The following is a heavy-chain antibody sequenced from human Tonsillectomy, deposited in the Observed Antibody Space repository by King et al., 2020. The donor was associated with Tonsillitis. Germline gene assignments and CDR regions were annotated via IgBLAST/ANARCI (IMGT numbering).Heavy chain of an antibody. D-gene: IGHD6-19*01. V-gene: IGHV4-59*08. J-gene: IGHJ3*02. Sequence: QLQESGPGLVKPSETLSLTCTVSGGSISSYYWSWIRQPPGKGLEWIGYIYYSGSTNYNPSLKSRVTISVDTSKNQFSLKLSSVTAADTAVYYCAGPSRGWYQDAFDIWGQGTMVTVSS. CDR1: GGSISSYY. CDR3: AGPSRGWYQDAFDI. CDR2: IYYSGST.